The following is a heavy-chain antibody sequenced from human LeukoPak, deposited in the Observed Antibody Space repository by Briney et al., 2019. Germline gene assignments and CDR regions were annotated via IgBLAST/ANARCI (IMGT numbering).Heavy chain of an antibody. CDR2: ISNRGST. CDR3: AKDVSGTYYAFDV. J-gene: IGHJ3*01. D-gene: IGHD3-22*01. CDR1: GASVRSHF. V-gene: IGHV4-59*02. Sequence: PSETLSLTCGISGASVRSHFWSWIRQTPGMGLEWLGYISNRGSTAYNPSLRSRVTISVDAPKNEVSLNVRSVSPADTAVYYCAKDVSGTYYAFDVWGQGRTV.